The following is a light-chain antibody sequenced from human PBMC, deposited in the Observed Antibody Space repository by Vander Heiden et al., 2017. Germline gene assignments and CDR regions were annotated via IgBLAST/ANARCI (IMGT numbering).Light chain of an antibody. CDR2: EVS. CDR3: SSYTSSSTWV. V-gene: IGLV2-14*01. CDR1: SSDVGSYNY. Sequence: QSALPQPAFAAGSRGQSINLACTGTSSDVGSYNYVSWYQQHPSKAPKLMIYEVSNRPAGGSNRLSGSTSDNTASLTISGLQAEDEDDYYCSSYTSSSTWVFGGGTKLTVL. J-gene: IGLJ3*02.